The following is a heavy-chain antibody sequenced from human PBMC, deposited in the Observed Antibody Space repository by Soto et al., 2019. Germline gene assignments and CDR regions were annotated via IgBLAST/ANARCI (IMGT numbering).Heavy chain of an antibody. D-gene: IGHD3-9*01. CDR3: ARHHLTTYYDILTGYSPTNTDAFDI. V-gene: IGHV4-59*08. CDR1: GGSISSYY. J-gene: IGHJ3*02. CDR2: IYYSGST. Sequence: SETLSLTCTVSGGSISSYYWSWIRQPPGKGLEWIGYIYYSGSTNYNPSLKSRVTISVDTSKNQFSLKLSSVTAADTAVYYCARHHLTTYYDILTGYSPTNTDAFDIWGQGTMVTVSS.